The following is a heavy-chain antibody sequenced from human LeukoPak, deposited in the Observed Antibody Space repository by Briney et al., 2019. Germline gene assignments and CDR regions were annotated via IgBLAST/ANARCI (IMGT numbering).Heavy chain of an antibody. CDR1: GFTFSSYT. D-gene: IGHD2-21*02. Sequence: GGTLRLSCAASGFTFSSYTMHWVRQAPGKGLEWVAVISYDGSNKYYVDSVKGRFTISRDNSKNTLYLQMNSLRAEDTAVYYCAKEGSYCSGDCYPWSFAFDIWGQGTMVTVSS. CDR3: AKEGSYCSGDCYPWSFAFDI. J-gene: IGHJ3*02. CDR2: ISYDGSNK. V-gene: IGHV3-30*04.